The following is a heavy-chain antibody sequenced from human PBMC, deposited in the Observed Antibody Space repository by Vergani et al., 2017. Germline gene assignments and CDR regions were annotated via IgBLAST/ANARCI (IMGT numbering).Heavy chain of an antibody. Sequence: VQLVESGGGLVQPGRSLRLSCAASGFTFSSYGMHWVRQAPGKGLEWVAVISYDGSNKYYADSVKGRFTISRDNSKNTLYLQMNSLRAEDTAVYYCAKEGDDYYDSSGYYPDAFDIWGQGTMVTVSS. D-gene: IGHD3-22*01. CDR3: AKEGDDYYDSSGYYPDAFDI. V-gene: IGHV3-30*18. J-gene: IGHJ3*02. CDR2: ISYDGSNK. CDR1: GFTFSSYG.